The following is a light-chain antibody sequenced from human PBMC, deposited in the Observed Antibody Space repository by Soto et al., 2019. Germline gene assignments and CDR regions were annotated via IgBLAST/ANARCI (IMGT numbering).Light chain of an antibody. CDR2: DTS. CDR3: QQYSDLPMT. Sequence: EIVLTQSPGTLSLSPGERATLSCRASQSVSSKLAWYQQKPGQAPRLLISDTSTRATGIPARFSGSASGTDFTLTISRLEPEDFAVYFCQQYSDLPMTFGQGTRLEIK. CDR1: QSVSSK. V-gene: IGKV3-20*01. J-gene: IGKJ5*01.